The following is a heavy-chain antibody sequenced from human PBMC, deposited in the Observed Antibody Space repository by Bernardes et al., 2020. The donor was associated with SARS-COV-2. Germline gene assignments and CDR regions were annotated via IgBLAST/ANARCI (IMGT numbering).Heavy chain of an antibody. CDR2: VYYSGSS. CDR3: ARDNLLGEYDTTGYAFDY. J-gene: IGHJ4*02. D-gene: IGHD3-22*01. V-gene: IGHV4-59*01. Sequence: SETLSLTCTVSGGSISGYYWSWIRQTPVKGLEWIGSVYYSGSSNYNPSLKSRVSISIDTSKNQFSLKLSSVSAADTAVYYCARDNLLGEYDTTGYAFDYRGQGTLVTVSS. CDR1: GGSISGYY.